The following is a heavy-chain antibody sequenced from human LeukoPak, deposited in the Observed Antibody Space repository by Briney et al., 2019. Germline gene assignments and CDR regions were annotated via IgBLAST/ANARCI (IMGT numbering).Heavy chain of an antibody. J-gene: IGHJ3*02. Sequence: PRGSLRLSCAASGFTFSSYWMSWVRQAPGKGLQWVANIKQDGSEKYYVDSVKGRFTISRDNAKNSLYLQMNSLRAEDTAVYYCARAHSRLRDYAFDIWGQGTMVTVSS. CDR1: GFTFSSYW. CDR2: IKQDGSEK. D-gene: IGHD4-17*01. CDR3: ARAHSRLRDYAFDI. V-gene: IGHV3-7*01.